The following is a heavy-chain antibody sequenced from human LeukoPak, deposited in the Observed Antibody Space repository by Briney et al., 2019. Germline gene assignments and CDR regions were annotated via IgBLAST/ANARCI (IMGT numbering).Heavy chain of an antibody. D-gene: IGHD6-19*01. J-gene: IGHJ3*02. CDR3: ARQWLDAFDI. V-gene: IGHV3-53*04. Sequence: GGSLRLSCAASGFTVSSNYMSWVRQAPGKGLEWVSVIYSGGSTYYADSVKGRFTISRHNSKNTLYLQMNSLRAEDSAVYYCARQWLDAFDIWGQGTMVTVSS. CDR2: IYSGGST. CDR1: GFTVSSNY.